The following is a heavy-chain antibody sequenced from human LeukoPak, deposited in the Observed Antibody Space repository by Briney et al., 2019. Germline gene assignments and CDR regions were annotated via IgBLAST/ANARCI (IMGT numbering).Heavy chain of an antibody. CDR3: AKCSGGSCYAEYFQH. J-gene: IGHJ1*01. CDR1: GFTFSDYW. V-gene: IGHV3-7*03. Sequence: GGSLRLSCAVSGFTFSDYWMNWVRQAPGKGLEWVASIRQDGGEKSYVDSVKGRFTISRDNTKNSLYLQMSSLRAEDTAVYYCAKCSGGSCYAEYFQHWGQGTLVTVSS. D-gene: IGHD2-15*01. CDR2: IRQDGGEK.